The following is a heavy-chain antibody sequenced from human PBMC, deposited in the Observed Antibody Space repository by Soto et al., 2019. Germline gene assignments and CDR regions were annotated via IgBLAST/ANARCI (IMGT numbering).Heavy chain of an antibody. J-gene: IGHJ6*02. D-gene: IGHD3-3*01. Sequence: ASVKVSCKASGGTFSSYAISWVRQAPGQGLEWMGGIIPIFGTANYAQKFQGRVTITADESTSTAYMELRSLRSDDTAVYYCARDLPTDYYDFWSGYYRDYYYYGMDVWGQGTTVTVSS. V-gene: IGHV1-69*13. CDR2: IIPIFGTA. CDR1: GGTFSSYA. CDR3: ARDLPTDYYDFWSGYYRDYYYYGMDV.